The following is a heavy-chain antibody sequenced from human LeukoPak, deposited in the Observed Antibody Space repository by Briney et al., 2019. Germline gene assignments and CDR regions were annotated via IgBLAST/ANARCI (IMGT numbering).Heavy chain of an antibody. J-gene: IGHJ4*02. CDR2: ISYDGSNK. CDR3: AKVSD. CDR1: GFTFSSYA. V-gene: IGHV3-30*04. Sequence: GGSLRLSCAASGFTFSSYAMHWVRQAPGKGLEWVALISYDGSNKYYADSVKGRFTISRDNSKNTLYLQMNSLRAEDTAVYYCAKVSDWGQGTLVTVSS.